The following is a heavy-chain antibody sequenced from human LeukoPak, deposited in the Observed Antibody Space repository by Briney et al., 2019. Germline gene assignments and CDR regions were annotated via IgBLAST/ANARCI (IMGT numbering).Heavy chain of an antibody. CDR1: GGSISSSNW. D-gene: IGHD1-1*01. J-gene: IGHJ4*02. V-gene: IGHV4-4*02. CDR2: IYHSGIT. CDR3: ARVEAATTNPRFGF. Sequence: SGTLSLTCAVSGGSISSSNWWSWVRQPPGKGLEWIGEIYHSGITNYNPSLKSRVTISVDTSKNQFSLKLSSVTAADTAVYYCARVEAATTNPRFGFWGQGTLVTVSS.